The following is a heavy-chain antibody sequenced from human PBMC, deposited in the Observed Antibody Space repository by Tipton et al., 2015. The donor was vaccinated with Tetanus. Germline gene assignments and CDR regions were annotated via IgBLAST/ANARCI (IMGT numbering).Heavy chain of an antibody. CDR3: ATYNWKDVASYDYYYYSMNV. V-gene: IGHV1-2*02. CDR1: GYTFTGNY. Sequence: QSGPEVERPGASVRVSCKASGYTFTGNYIHWVRRAPGQGLEWMGWINPNRGGTFYAQKFHGSVTMTSDTSSSTVYMELSRLRSDDTAVYYCATYNWKDVASYDYYYYSMNVWGQGTTVTVSS. J-gene: IGHJ6*02. CDR2: INPNRGGT. D-gene: IGHD1-1*01.